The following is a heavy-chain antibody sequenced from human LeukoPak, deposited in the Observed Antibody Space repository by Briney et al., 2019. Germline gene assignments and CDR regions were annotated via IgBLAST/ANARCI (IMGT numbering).Heavy chain of an antibody. Sequence: GRSLRLSCAASGFTFSSYGMHWVRQAPGKGLEWVSYISSSSSTIYYADSVKGRFTISRDNAKNSLYLQMNSLRDEDTAVYYCARASLRPYYYYGMDVWGQGTTVTVSS. CDR3: ARASLRPYYYYGMDV. D-gene: IGHD3-3*01. V-gene: IGHV3-48*02. CDR1: GFTFSSYG. CDR2: ISSSSSTI. J-gene: IGHJ6*02.